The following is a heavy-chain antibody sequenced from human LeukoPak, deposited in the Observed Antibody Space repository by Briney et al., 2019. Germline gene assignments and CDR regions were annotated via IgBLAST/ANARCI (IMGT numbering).Heavy chain of an antibody. J-gene: IGHJ6*02. V-gene: IGHV3-43*02. D-gene: IGHD1-26*01. CDR1: GFTFDAYA. CDR2: INKDGSAT. Sequence: GGSLRLSCEASGFTFDAYAMHWVRQAPGKGLEWASLINKDGSATYYADSVKGRFTISRDNSKNSLYLQMNSLRSEDTALYYCATWAFYHSLDVWGQGTTVTVSS. CDR3: ATWAFYHSLDV.